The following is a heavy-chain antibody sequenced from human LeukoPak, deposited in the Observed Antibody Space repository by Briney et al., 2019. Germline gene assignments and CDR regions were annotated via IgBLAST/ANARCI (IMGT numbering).Heavy chain of an antibody. CDR2: IIPIFGTA. V-gene: IGHV1-69*05. D-gene: IGHD6-13*01. CDR3: ARDRQWGAAGPEYFQH. Sequence: SVKVSCKASGGTFSSYAISWVRQAPGQGLEWMGGIIPIFGTANYAQKFQGRVTITTDESTSTAYMELSSLRSEDTAVYYCARDRQWGAAGPEYFQHWGQGTLVTVSS. CDR1: GGTFSSYA. J-gene: IGHJ1*01.